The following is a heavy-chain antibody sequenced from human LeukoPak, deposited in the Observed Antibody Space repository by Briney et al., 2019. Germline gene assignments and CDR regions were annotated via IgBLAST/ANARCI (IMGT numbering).Heavy chain of an antibody. Sequence: GGSLRLSCTVSGFTVSINSMSWVRQAPGKGLEGVSFIYSVGNTHYSDSVKGRFTISRDNSKNTLYLQMNSLRAEDTAVYYCARRAGEYSHPYDYWGQGTLVTVSS. J-gene: IGHJ4*02. CDR1: GFTVSINS. CDR3: ARRAGEYSHPYDY. CDR2: IYSVGNT. V-gene: IGHV3-53*01. D-gene: IGHD4-17*01.